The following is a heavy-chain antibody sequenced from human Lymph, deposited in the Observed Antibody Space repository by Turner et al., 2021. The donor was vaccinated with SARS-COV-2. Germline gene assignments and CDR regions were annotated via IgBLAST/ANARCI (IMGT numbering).Heavy chain of an antibody. D-gene: IGHD3-10*01. CDR3: ARHAFGSGFYYPVDY. V-gene: IGHV4-39*01. CDR1: GGSISSRGYY. J-gene: IGHJ4*02. Sequence: LQLQESGPGLVKPSENLRLTCTVPGGSISSRGYYCGWIRQPPGEGLGWIGTIYYSGSTFYNPSLKSRVTISVDTSKNQFSLKLSSVTAADTAVYSCARHAFGSGFYYPVDYWGQGTLVTVSS. CDR2: IYYSGST.